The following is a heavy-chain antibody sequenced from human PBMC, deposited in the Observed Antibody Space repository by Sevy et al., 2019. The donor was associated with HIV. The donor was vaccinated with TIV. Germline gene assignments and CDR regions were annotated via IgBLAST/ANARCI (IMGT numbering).Heavy chain of an antibody. CDR3: ARDVDY. V-gene: IGHV3-21*01. J-gene: IGHJ4*02. CDR2: ISSSSGYI. CDR1: GFTFSSYS. Sequence: GGSLRLSCAASGFTFSSYSMNWVRQAPGKGLEWVSSISSSSGYIYYADSVKGRFTMSRDNSKNSLYLQMDSLRAEDTAVYYCARDVDYWGQGTLVTVSS.